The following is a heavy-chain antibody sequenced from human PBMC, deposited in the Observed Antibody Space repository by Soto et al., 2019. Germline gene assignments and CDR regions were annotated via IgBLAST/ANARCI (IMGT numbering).Heavy chain of an antibody. D-gene: IGHD3-10*01. J-gene: IGHJ4*02. CDR2: INSDGSST. CDR1: GFTFSSYW. CDR3: ARDAYYYGSGSYYYPH. V-gene: IGHV3-74*01. Sequence: GGSLRLSCAASGFTFSSYWMHWVRQAPGKGLVWVSRINSDGSSTSYADSVKGRFTISRDNAKNTLYLQMNRLRAEDTAVYYCARDAYYYGSGSYYYPHWGQGTLVTVSS.